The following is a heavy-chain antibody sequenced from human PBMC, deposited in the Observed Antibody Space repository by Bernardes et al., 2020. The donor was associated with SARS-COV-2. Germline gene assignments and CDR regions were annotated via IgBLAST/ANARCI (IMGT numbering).Heavy chain of an antibody. CDR3: ARSAGMDV. Sequence: GSLRLSCAGSGFDFSDYWMAWVRQAPGKGLEWVANIKRDGSETYYVDSVKGRFTISRDNAKNLVFLQMNSLRAEDTAIFYCARSAGMDVWGQGTMVTVSS. J-gene: IGHJ6*02. CDR2: IKRDGSET. CDR1: GFDFSDYW. V-gene: IGHV3-7*03.